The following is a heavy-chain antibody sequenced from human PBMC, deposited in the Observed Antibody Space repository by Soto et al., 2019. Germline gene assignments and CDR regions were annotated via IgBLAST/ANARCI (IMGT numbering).Heavy chain of an antibody. Sequence: VASVKVSCKASRVAFSKFIVTWVRQAPGLGLEWVGGIIPIFGTANYAQKFQGRVTITADESTSTSYMEVNNLRSEDTAVYYCAKVRYSSPMGYYYGMDVWGQGTTVTVSS. CDR2: IIPIFGTA. D-gene: IGHD6-19*01. CDR1: RVAFSKFI. CDR3: AKVRYSSPMGYYYGMDV. V-gene: IGHV1-69*13. J-gene: IGHJ6*02.